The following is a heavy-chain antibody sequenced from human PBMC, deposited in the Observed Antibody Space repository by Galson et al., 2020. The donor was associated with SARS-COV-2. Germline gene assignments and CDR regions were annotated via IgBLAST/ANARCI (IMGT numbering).Heavy chain of an antibody. J-gene: IGHJ6*02. Sequence: SETLSLTCAVSGGSISSGGNSWSWIRQPPGKGLVWIGYIYYSGSTYYNPSLKSRVTISVDTSKNQFSLKLSSVTAADTAVYYCARIRITIFGVVSYGMDVWGQGTTVTVSS. V-gene: IGHV4-30-4*07. CDR1: GGSISSGGNS. CDR3: ARIRITIFGVVSYGMDV. CDR2: IYYSGST. D-gene: IGHD3-3*01.